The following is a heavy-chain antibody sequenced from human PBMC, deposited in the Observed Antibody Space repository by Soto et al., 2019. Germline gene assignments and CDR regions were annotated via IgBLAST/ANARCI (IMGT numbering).Heavy chain of an antibody. V-gene: IGHV1-3*01. Sequence: ASVKVSCKASGYTFNKYPMHWVRQAPGQGLEWMGWINAANGDTGYSQKLQGRVTLTRDTSASTAYMELSSLRSEDTAVYYCARGIWVATTASYYFDSWGQGTQVTVSS. D-gene: IGHD5-12*01. CDR1: GYTFNKYP. CDR3: ARGIWVATTASYYFDS. CDR2: INAANGDT. J-gene: IGHJ4*02.